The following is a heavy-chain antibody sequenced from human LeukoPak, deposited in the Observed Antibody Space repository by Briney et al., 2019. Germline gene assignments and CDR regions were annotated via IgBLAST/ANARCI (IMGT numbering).Heavy chain of an antibody. CDR3: ATCPSVPAALS. J-gene: IGHJ4*02. V-gene: IGHV1-24*01. CDR2: FDPEDGET. D-gene: IGHD2-2*01. Sequence: GASVKVSCKASGGTFSSYAISWVRQAPGKGLEWMGGFDPEDGETIYAQKFQGRVTMTEDTSTDTAYMELSSLRSEDTAVYYCATCPSVPAALSWGQGTLVTVSS. CDR1: GGTFSSYA.